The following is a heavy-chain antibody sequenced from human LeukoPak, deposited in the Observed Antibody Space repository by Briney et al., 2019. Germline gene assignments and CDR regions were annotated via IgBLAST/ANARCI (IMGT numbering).Heavy chain of an antibody. Sequence: GGSLRLSCAASGFTFSSYAMSWVRQAPGKGPEWVSTISIDGGRTYYADSVKGRFTVSRDTSRNTLYLQMNSLRAEDTAVYYCARKGIGSSRYQNMDVWGKGTTVTVSS. D-gene: IGHD6-25*01. J-gene: IGHJ6*03. V-gene: IGHV3-23*01. CDR3: ARKGIGSSRYQNMDV. CDR1: GFTFSSYA. CDR2: ISIDGGRT.